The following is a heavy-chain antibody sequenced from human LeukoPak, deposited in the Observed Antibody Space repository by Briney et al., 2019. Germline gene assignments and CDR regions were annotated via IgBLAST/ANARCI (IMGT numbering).Heavy chain of an antibody. CDR1: GGSISSYY. CDR2: INHSGST. V-gene: IGHV4-34*01. D-gene: IGHD4-17*01. J-gene: IGHJ4*02. Sequence: PSETLSLTCTVSGGSISSYYWSWIRQPPGKGLEWIGEINHSGSTNYNPSLKSRVTISVDTSKNQFSLKLSSVTAADTAVYYCASLAGGLMTTVTNGDYWGQGTLVTVSS. CDR3: ASLAGGLMTTVTNGDY.